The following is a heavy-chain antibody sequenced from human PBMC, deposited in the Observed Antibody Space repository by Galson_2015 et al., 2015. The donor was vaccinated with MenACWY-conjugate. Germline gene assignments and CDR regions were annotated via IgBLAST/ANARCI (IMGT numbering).Heavy chain of an antibody. D-gene: IGHD2-2*01. CDR3: ARVGQYCASASCHDY. CDR1: SYTFTNYG. Sequence: SVKVSCKASSYTFTNYGISWVRQAPGQGLEWMGWISAYNGNIDYAQNLQGRVSMTTDTSTSTAYMELRSLTSDDTAVYFCARVGQYCASASCHDYWGQGTLVTVSS. J-gene: IGHJ4*02. CDR2: ISAYNGNI. V-gene: IGHV1-18*01.